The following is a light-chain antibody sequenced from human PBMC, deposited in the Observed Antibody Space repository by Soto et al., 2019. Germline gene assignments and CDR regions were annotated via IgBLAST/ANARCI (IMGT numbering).Light chain of an antibody. CDR3: QQRNSYPIT. CDR2: TAS. V-gene: IGKV1-9*01. Sequence: IQFPQTPSFLSASVGDRVTLTCRASQGISNYLAWYQQKPGKAPNLLIHTASTLQSGVPSRFSGSGSGTEFTLTISSLQPEDFATYYCQQRNSYPITLGQGTRLEIK. J-gene: IGKJ5*01. CDR1: QGISNY.